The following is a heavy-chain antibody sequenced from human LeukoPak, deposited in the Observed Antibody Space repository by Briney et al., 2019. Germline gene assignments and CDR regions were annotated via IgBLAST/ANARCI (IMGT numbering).Heavy chain of an antibody. D-gene: IGHD2-2*01. J-gene: IGHJ4*02. CDR1: GFTFNNYG. Sequence: GGSLRLSCAASGFTFNNYGMHWVRQAPGKGLEWVAVISYDGRNRHYPDSVKGRFTISRDISTDTLWLQMDSLGTEDTAVYYCAKGPLRGTAAAINYWGQGTLVTVSS. V-gene: IGHV3-30*18. CDR2: ISYDGRNR. CDR3: AKGPLRGTAAAINY.